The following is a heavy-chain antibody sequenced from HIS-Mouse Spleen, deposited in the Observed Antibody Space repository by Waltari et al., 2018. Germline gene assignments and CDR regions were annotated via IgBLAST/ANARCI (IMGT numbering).Heavy chain of an antibody. CDR3: ARDLELDAFDI. CDR2: INSDGSST. J-gene: IGHJ3*02. D-gene: IGHD1-1*01. V-gene: IGHV3-74*01. Sequence: EVQLVESGGGLVQPGGSLSLSCAASGFTVSSYWMHWVRQAPGKGLVWVSRINSDGSSTSYADSVKGRFTISRDNAKNTLYLQMNSLRAEDTAVYYCARDLELDAFDIWGQGTMVTVSS. CDR1: GFTVSSYW.